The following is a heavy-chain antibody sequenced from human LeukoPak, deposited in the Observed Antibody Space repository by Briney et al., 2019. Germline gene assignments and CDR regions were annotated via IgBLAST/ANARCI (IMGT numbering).Heavy chain of an antibody. Sequence: ASVKVSCKASGYTFTSYGISWVRQAPGQGLEWMGWISAYNGNTNYAQKLQGRVTMTTDTSTSTAYMELRSLRSDDTAVYYCARGSDIARDYYYYMDVWGKGTTVTVSS. J-gene: IGHJ6*03. V-gene: IGHV1-18*01. CDR1: GYTFTSYG. D-gene: IGHD2-21*02. CDR2: ISAYNGNT. CDR3: ARGSDIARDYYYYMDV.